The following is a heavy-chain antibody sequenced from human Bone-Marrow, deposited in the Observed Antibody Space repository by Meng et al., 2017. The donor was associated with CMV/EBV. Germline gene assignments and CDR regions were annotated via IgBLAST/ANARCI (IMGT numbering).Heavy chain of an antibody. CDR1: GLNFNRW. V-gene: IGHV3-21*01. D-gene: IGHD3-9*01. Sequence: GESLKISCAASGLNFNRWMSWVRQAPGKGLEWVSSISSSSSYIYYADSVKGRFTISRDNAKNSLYLQMNSLRAEDTAVYYCARDKDDILTGLGWSYYYYGMDVWGQGTTVTVSS. J-gene: IGHJ6*02. CDR2: ISSSSSYI. CDR3: ARDKDDILTGLGWSYYYYGMDV.